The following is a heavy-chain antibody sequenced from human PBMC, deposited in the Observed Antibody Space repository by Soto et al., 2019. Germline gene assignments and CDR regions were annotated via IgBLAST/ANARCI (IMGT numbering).Heavy chain of an antibody. CDR2: INHSVIT. CDR3: ARERPDGSRLDP. CDR1: CGSFSGYY. D-gene: IGHD6-13*01. J-gene: IGHJ5*02. V-gene: IGHV4-34*01. Sequence: PSETLSLTCAVYCGSFSGYYWSWIRQPPGNGLYCIGEINHSVITNXXPSLKSRXXISVETSKNHXSLKLXPVTAAYTALYYCARERPDGSRLDPWCQGTLVTVSS.